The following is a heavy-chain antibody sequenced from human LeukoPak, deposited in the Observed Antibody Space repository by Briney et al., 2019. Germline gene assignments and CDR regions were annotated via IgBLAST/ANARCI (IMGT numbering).Heavy chain of an antibody. D-gene: IGHD5-18*01. CDR3: ARGLQLHDAFDI. J-gene: IGHJ3*02. CDR2: ISSSSSYI. CDR1: GFTFSSFS. V-gene: IGHV3-21*01. Sequence: GGSLRLSCAASGFTFSSFSTNWVRQAPGKGLEWVSSISSSSSYIYYADSVKGRFTISRDDAKNSLYLQMNSLRAEDTAVYYCARGLQLHDAFDIWGQGTMVTVSS.